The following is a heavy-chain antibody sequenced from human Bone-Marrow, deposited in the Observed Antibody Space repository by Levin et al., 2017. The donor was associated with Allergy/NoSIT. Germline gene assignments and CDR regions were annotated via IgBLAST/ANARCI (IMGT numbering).Heavy chain of an antibody. Sequence: GESLKISCAASGFTFSSYAMQWVRLAPGKGLEWVAVISYDGGNKYYANSVKGRFTISRDNSKNTLYLQMNGLRAEDTAVYYCARDQGRSGSWGDYWGQGTLVTVSS. CDR1: GFTFSSYA. J-gene: IGHJ4*02. D-gene: IGHD6-13*01. CDR3: ARDQGRSGSWGDY. V-gene: IGHV3-30-3*01. CDR2: ISYDGGNK.